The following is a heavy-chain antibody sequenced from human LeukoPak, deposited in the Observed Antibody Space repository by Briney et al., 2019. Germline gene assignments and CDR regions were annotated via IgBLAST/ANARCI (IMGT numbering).Heavy chain of an antibody. CDR3: ARVDYYGSGSYLRAYYYYGMDV. D-gene: IGHD3-10*01. V-gene: IGHV1-18*01. CDR1: GYTFNSYG. Sequence: ASVKLSCKASGYTFNSYGISWVRQAHGQGLEWMGWISAYNGNTNYAQKLQGRVTMTTDTSTSTAYMELRSLRSDDTAVYYCARVDYYGSGSYLRAYYYYGMDVWGQGTTVTVSS. CDR2: ISAYNGNT. J-gene: IGHJ6*02.